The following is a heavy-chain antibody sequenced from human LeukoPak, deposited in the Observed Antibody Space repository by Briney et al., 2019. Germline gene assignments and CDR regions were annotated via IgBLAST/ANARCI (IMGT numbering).Heavy chain of an antibody. CDR3: ARRSGIAVAGAFDY. Sequence: GGSLRLSCAASGFTFSSYSMNWVRQAPGKGLEWVSYISSSSSTIYYADSVKGRFTISRDNARNSLYLQMNSLRAEDTAVYYCARRSGIAVAGAFDYWGQGTLVTVSS. V-gene: IGHV3-48*01. D-gene: IGHD6-19*01. J-gene: IGHJ4*02. CDR2: ISSSSSTI. CDR1: GFTFSSYS.